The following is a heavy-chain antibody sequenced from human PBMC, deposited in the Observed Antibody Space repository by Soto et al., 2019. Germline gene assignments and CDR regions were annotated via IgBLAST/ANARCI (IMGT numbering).Heavy chain of an antibody. D-gene: IGHD3-22*01. CDR1: GFSLSTSGVG. J-gene: IGHJ4*02. CDR3: AHSPVDESSGYPVY. CDR2: IYWNDDK. V-gene: IGHV2-5*01. Sequence: QITLKESGPTLVKPTQTLTLTCTFSGFSLSTSGVGVTWIRQPPGKVLEWLALIYWNDDKRYSPSLKSRLTITKDTSKDQVVLTMTNMDPVDTATYYCAHSPVDESSGYPVYWGQGTLVTVSS.